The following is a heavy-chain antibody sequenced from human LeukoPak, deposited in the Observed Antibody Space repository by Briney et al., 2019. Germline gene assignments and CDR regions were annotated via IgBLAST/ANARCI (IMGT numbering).Heavy chain of an antibody. Sequence: SETLSLTCTVSGGSISSGGYYWSWICQHPGKGLEWIGYIYYSGSTYYNPSLKSRVTISVDTSKNQFSLKLSSVTAADTAVYYCARVSYDSSGYYYGMDVWGQGTTVTVSS. J-gene: IGHJ6*02. D-gene: IGHD3-22*01. V-gene: IGHV4-31*03. CDR3: ARVSYDSSGYYYGMDV. CDR2: IYYSGST. CDR1: GGSISSGGYY.